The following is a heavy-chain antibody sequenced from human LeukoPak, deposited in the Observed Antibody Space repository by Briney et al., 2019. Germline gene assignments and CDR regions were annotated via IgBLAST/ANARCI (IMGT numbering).Heavy chain of an antibody. CDR1: GFILSNYG. CDR3: ARTPWQGWELPDY. Sequence: QAGGSLRLSCAASGFILSNYGMHWVRQAPGKGLEWVAVIWYDGSSKYYADSVKGRFTISRDNSKNTLYLQMNSLRAEDTALYYCARTPWQGWELPDYWGQGTLVTVSS. V-gene: IGHV3-33*01. J-gene: IGHJ4*02. CDR2: IWYDGSSK. D-gene: IGHD1-26*01.